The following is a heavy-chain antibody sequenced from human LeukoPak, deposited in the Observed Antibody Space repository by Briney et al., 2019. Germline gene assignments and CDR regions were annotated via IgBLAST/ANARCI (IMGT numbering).Heavy chain of an antibody. Sequence: ASVKVSCKASGYTFTSYGISWVRQAPGQGLEWMEWISAYNGNTNYAQKLQGRVTMTTDTSTSTAYMELRSLRSDDTAVYYCARGTYYDYVWGSYPYHDAFDIWGQGTMVTVSS. J-gene: IGHJ3*02. CDR3: ARGTYYDYVWGSYPYHDAFDI. CDR1: GYTFTSYG. D-gene: IGHD3-16*02. CDR2: ISAYNGNT. V-gene: IGHV1-18*01.